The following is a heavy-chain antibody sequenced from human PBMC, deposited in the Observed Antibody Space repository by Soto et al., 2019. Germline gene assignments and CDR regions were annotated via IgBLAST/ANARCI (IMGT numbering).Heavy chain of an antibody. CDR1: GYSFTSYW. D-gene: IGHD3-16*01. CDR3: ARVTRGTKRDYSYSGMDV. V-gene: IGHV5-51*01. CDR2: IYPGDSDT. J-gene: IGHJ6*04. Sequence: PGESLKISCKGSGYSFTSYWIVWVRQMPGKGLEWMGIIYPGDSDTRYSPSFQGQVTISADKSISTAYLQWSSLKASDTAMYYWARVTRGTKRDYSYSGMDVWGKGTTVTASS.